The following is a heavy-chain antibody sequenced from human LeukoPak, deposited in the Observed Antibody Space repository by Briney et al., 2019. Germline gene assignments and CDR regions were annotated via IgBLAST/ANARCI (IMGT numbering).Heavy chain of an antibody. Sequence: GGSLRLSCAASGFTFSSYWMSWVRQAPGKGLEWVANIKQDGSEKYYVDSVKGRFTISRDNAKNSLYLQMNSLRAEDTAVYYCARDLGITIFGVVLDYWGQGTLVTVSS. D-gene: IGHD3-3*01. V-gene: IGHV3-7*03. CDR1: GFTFSSYW. CDR3: ARDLGITIFGVVLDY. CDR2: IKQDGSEK. J-gene: IGHJ4*02.